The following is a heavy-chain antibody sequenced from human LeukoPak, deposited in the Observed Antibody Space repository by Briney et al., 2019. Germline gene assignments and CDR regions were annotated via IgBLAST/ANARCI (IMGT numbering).Heavy chain of an antibody. CDR2: IYHSGST. D-gene: IGHD1-26*01. CDR1: GGSISSSNW. J-gene: IGHJ4*02. CDR3: ARVGPSGSYYRYYFDY. Sequence: SETLSLTCAVSGGSISSSNWWSWVRPPPGKGLEWIGEIYHSGSTNYNPSLKSRVTISVDKSKNQFSLKLSSVTAADTAVYYCARVGPSGSYYRYYFDYWGQGTLVTVSS. V-gene: IGHV4-4*02.